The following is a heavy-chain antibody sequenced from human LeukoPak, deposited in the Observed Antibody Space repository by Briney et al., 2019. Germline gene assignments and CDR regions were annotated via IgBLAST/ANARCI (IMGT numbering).Heavy chain of an antibody. D-gene: IGHD6-13*01. CDR3: ARVLRGGYSVEEDYYYGMDV. J-gene: IGHJ6*02. CDR2: IYYSGST. Sequence: SKTLSLTCTVSGGSISSYYWSWIRQPPGKGLEWIGYIYYSGSTNYNPSLKSRVTISVDTSKNQFSLKLSSVTAADTAVYYCARVLRGGYSVEEDYYYGMDVWGQGTTVTVSS. CDR1: GGSISSYY. V-gene: IGHV4-59*01.